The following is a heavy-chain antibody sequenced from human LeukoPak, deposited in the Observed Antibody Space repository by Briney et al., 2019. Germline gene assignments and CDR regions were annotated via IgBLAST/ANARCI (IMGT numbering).Heavy chain of an antibody. CDR2: IKSKSVGGTT. Sequence: GGSLRLSCAASGFTFNNAWMSWVRQAPGKGLEWVGRIKSKSVGGTTDYAEPVKGRFTISRDDSKNTLYLEMNSLKTEDTAVYYCTTAPAGTSDYWGQGTLVTVSS. D-gene: IGHD1-26*01. CDR3: TTAPAGTSDY. J-gene: IGHJ4*02. CDR1: GFTFNNAW. V-gene: IGHV3-15*01.